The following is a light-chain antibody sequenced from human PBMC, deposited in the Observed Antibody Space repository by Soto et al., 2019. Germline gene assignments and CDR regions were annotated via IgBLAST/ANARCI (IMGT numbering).Light chain of an antibody. CDR3: QQSYSTPIT. CDR1: QTVERW. CDR2: DVS. Sequence: GDGAIITCRASQTVERWMAWYQQKPGKAPKLLISDVSTLERGVPSRFSGSGSATEVTLTISSLKREDFATYYCQQSYSTPITVGQGTRLE. V-gene: IGKV1-5*01. J-gene: IGKJ5*01.